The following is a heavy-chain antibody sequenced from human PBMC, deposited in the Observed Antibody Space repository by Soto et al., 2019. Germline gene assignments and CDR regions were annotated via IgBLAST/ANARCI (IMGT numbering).Heavy chain of an antibody. J-gene: IGHJ4*02. D-gene: IGHD3-9*01. CDR1: GGSISSGGYY. V-gene: IGHV4-31*03. CDR3: ARARIGILTGYYGVDY. Sequence: QVQLQESGPELVKPSQTLSLTCTVSGGSISSGGYYWSWIHQHPGKGLEWIGYIYYSGSTYYNPSLKSRVTISVDTSKDQFSLKLSSVTAADTAVYYCARARIGILTGYYGVDYWGQGTLVTVSS. CDR2: IYYSGST.